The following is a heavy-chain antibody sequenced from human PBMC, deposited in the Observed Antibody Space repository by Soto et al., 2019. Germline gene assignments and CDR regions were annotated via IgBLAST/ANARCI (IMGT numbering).Heavy chain of an antibody. D-gene: IGHD3-10*01. J-gene: IGHJ4*02. CDR1: GGSISSYY. CDR3: ASMGYHYGSGSYPLDY. CDR2: MYNSGST. Sequence: QVQLQESGPGLVKPSETLSLTCTVSGGSISSYYWTWIRQPPGKGLEWIGFMYNSGSTHYNPSLKRRVPLSIAPSKTQFSLNLRSVTAADTAVYYCASMGYHYGSGSYPLDYWGQGTLVTVSS. V-gene: IGHV4-59*08.